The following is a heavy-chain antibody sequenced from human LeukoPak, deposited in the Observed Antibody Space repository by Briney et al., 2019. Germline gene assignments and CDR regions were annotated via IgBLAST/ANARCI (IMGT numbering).Heavy chain of an antibody. CDR1: GGSFSSSSYY. V-gene: IGHV4-39*01. CDR2: IFYSGST. Sequence: SETLSLTCTVSGGSFSSSSYYWGWIRQPPGKGLEWIGSIFYSGSTYYNPSLKSRVTISVDTSKNQFSLKLSSVTAADTAVYYCARHPDPYYYDSSGSRSFFGYWGQGTLVTVSS. CDR3: ARHPDPYYYDSSGSRSFFGY. D-gene: IGHD3-22*01. J-gene: IGHJ4*02.